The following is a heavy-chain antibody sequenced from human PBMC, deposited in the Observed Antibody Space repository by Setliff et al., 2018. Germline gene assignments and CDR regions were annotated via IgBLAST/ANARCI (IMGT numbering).Heavy chain of an antibody. CDR1: GGTFSDYY. J-gene: IGHJ4*02. CDR2: INHRGST. Sequence: PSETLSLTCAAYGGTFSDYYWTWIRQPPGKGLEWVGEINHRGSTTYNPSLRSRVTMSIDPPKKRFSLNLTSVTAADAAVYYCATSGFCGAGSCYSFDDWGQGALVTVSS. D-gene: IGHD2-15*01. V-gene: IGHV4-34*08. CDR3: ATSGFCGAGSCYSFDD.